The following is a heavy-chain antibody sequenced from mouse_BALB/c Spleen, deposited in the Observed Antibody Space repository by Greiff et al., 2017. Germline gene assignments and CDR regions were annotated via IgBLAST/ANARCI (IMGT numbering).Heavy chain of an antibody. CDR2: IWSGGST. CDR3: ARNGKTGTDAMDY. J-gene: IGHJ4*01. Sequence: VKLMESGPGLVQPSQSLSITCTVSGFSLTSYGVHWVRQSPGKGLEWLGVIWSGGSTDYNAAFISRLSISKDNSKSQVFFKMNSLQADDTAIYYCARNGKTGTDAMDYWGQGTSVTVSS. CDR1: GFSLTSYG. V-gene: IGHV2-4-1*01. D-gene: IGHD4-1*01.